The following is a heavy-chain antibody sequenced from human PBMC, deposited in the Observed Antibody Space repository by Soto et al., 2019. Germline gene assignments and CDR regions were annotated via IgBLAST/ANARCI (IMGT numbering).Heavy chain of an antibody. CDR1: GGSISSYY. Sequence: QVQLQESGPGLVKPSETLSLTCTVSGGSISSYYWSWIRQPPGKGLEWIGYIYYSGSTNYNPSLKSGVTISVDTSKNQVSLKLSFVTAAGTAVYYCARLEYSSGWYRFGYWGQGTLVTVSS. CDR2: IYYSGST. D-gene: IGHD6-19*01. J-gene: IGHJ4*02. CDR3: ARLEYSSGWYRFGY. V-gene: IGHV4-59*01.